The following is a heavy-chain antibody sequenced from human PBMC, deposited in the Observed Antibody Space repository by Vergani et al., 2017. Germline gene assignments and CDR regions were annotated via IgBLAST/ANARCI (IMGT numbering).Heavy chain of an antibody. J-gene: IGHJ6*02. CDR3: AKDPGYSSGWFHYYYGMDV. CDR2: IWYDGSNK. Sequence: VQLVESGGGLVKPGGSLRLSCAASGFTFSDYYMSWIRQAPGKGLEWVAVIWYDGSNKYYADSVKGRFTISRDNSKNTLYLQMNSLRAEDTAVYYCAKDPGYSSGWFHYYYGMDVWGQGTTVTVSS. V-gene: IGHV3-33*06. CDR1: GFTFSDYY. D-gene: IGHD6-19*01.